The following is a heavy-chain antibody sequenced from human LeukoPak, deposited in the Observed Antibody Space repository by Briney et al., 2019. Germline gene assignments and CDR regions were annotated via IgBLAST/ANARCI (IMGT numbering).Heavy chain of an antibody. CDR3: AKGPFVVVPAAIVWGAFDI. D-gene: IGHD2-2*02. V-gene: IGHV3-23*01. CDR2: ISDSGGST. J-gene: IGHJ3*02. Sequence: GGSLRLSCAVSGITLSNYGMSWVRQAPGKGLEWVAGISDSGGSTYYADSVKGRFTISRDNSKNTLYLQMNSLRAEDTAVYYCAKGPFVVVPAAIVWGAFDIWGQGTMVTVSS. CDR1: GITLSNYG.